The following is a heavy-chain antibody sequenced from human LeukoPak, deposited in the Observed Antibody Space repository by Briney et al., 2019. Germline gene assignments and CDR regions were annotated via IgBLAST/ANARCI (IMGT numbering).Heavy chain of an antibody. Sequence: PSEILSLTCTVSGYSISSGYYWGWIRQPPGKGLEWIGSIYHSGSTYYNPSLKSRVTISVDTSKNQFSLKLSSVTAADTAVYYCARPYYYGSGSHYDYWGQGTLVTVSS. CDR2: IYHSGST. J-gene: IGHJ4*02. CDR3: ARPYYYGSGSHYDY. D-gene: IGHD3-10*01. V-gene: IGHV4-38-2*02. CDR1: GYSISSGYY.